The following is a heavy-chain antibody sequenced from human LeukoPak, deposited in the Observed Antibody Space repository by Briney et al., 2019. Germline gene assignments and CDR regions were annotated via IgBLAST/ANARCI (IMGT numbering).Heavy chain of an antibody. D-gene: IGHD1-26*01. Sequence: GGSLRLSCVASGFTFSSYWMSWVRQAPGKGLEWVANIKQDGSEKYYVDSVKGRFTISRDNAKNSLYLQMNSLRAEDTAVYYCARQRELLYLDYWGQGTLVTVSS. CDR2: IKQDGSEK. CDR1: GFTFSSYW. CDR3: ARQRELLYLDY. V-gene: IGHV3-7*01. J-gene: IGHJ4*02.